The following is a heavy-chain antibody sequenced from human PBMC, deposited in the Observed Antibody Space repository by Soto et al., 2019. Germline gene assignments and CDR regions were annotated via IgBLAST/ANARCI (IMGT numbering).Heavy chain of an antibody. D-gene: IGHD2-15*01. V-gene: IGHV3-21*01. CDR1: GFTFSSYS. Sequence: ESGGGLVKPGGSLRLSCAASGFTFSSYSMNWVRQAPGKGLEWVSSISSSSSYIYYADSVKGRFTISRDNAKNSLYLQMNSLRAEDTAVYYCARGGYCSGGSCYSDAFDIWGQGTMVTVSS. CDR2: ISSSSSYI. J-gene: IGHJ3*02. CDR3: ARGGYCSGGSCYSDAFDI.